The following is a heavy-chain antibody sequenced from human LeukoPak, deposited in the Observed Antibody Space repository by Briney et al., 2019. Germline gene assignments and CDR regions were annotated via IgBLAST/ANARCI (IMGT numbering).Heavy chain of an antibody. V-gene: IGHV1-46*01. J-gene: IGHJ4*02. CDR1: GYTFTSYY. CDR3: ARTNGYDSSGYDY. D-gene: IGHD3-22*01. CDR2: INPSGGST. Sequence: GASVKVSCKASGYTFTSYYMHWVRQAPGQGLEWMGVINPSGGSTSYAQKLQDRVTMTTDTSTSTAYMELRSLRSDDTAVYYCARTNGYDSSGYDYWGQGTLVTVSS.